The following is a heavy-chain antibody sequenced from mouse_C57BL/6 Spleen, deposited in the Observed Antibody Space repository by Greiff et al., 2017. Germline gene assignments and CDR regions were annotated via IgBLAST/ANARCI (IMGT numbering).Heavy chain of an antibody. Sequence: VQLQQSGPELVKPGASVKMSCKASGYTFTDYNMHWVKQSHGKSLEWIGYINPNNGGTSYNQKFKGKATLTVNKSSSTAYMELRSLTSEDSAVYYCARSRYYGSSLAWFAYWGQGTLVTVSA. D-gene: IGHD1-1*01. CDR3: ARSRYYGSSLAWFAY. V-gene: IGHV1-22*01. CDR1: GYTFTDYN. CDR2: INPNNGGT. J-gene: IGHJ3*01.